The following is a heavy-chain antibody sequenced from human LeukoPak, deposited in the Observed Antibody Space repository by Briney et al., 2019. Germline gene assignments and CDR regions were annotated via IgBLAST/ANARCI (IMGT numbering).Heavy chain of an antibody. D-gene: IGHD1-1*01. V-gene: IGHV4-31*03. CDR2: IYYSGST. CDR1: GGSISSGGYY. Sequence: SETLSLTCTVSGGSISSGGYYWSWIRQHPGKALEWIGYIYYSGSTYYNPSLKSRVTISVDTSKNQFSLKLSSVTATDTAVYYCARGGLEPADFDYWGQGTLVTVSS. J-gene: IGHJ4*02. CDR3: ARGGLEPADFDY.